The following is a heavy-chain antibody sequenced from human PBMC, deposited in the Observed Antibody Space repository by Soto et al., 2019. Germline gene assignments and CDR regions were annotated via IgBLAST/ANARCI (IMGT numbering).Heavy chain of an antibody. Sequence: PSETLSLTCTVSGGSISSGDYYWSWIRQPPGKGLEWIGYIYYSGSTYYNPSLKSRVTISVDTSKNQFSLKLSSVTAADTAVYYCARSGVDYSKKNYGMDVCGQGTTVTV. CDR3: ARSGVDYSKKNYGMDV. J-gene: IGHJ6*02. V-gene: IGHV4-30-4*01. D-gene: IGHD4-4*01. CDR2: IYYSGST. CDR1: GGSISSGDYY.